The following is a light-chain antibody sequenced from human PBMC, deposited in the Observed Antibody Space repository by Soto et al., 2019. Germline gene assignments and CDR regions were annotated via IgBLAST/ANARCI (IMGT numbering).Light chain of an antibody. CDR1: QRVSSN. CDR3: QQYNNWPPYT. J-gene: IGKJ2*01. V-gene: IGKV3-15*01. CDR2: GAS. Sequence: EIVMTQSPATLSVSPGERATVSCRASQRVSSNLAWYQQKPGQAPRLLIYGASTRATGIPARFSGSGSGTEFTITFSSLQSEDFAVYYCQQYNNWPPYTFGQGTKLEIK.